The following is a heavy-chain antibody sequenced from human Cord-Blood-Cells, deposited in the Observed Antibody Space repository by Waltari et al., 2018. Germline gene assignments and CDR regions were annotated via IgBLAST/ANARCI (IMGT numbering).Heavy chain of an antibody. CDR1: GFTFSSYS. Sequence: EVQLVESGGGLVKPGGSLRLSCAASGFTFSSYSMNWVRQDPGKGLAWVSSISSSSSYIYYADSVKGRFTISRDNAKNSLYLQMNSLRAEDTAVYYCAREYSSSWYYYYYYMDVWGKGTTVTVSS. J-gene: IGHJ6*03. V-gene: IGHV3-21*01. CDR3: AREYSSSWYYYYYYMDV. CDR2: ISSSSSYI. D-gene: IGHD6-13*01.